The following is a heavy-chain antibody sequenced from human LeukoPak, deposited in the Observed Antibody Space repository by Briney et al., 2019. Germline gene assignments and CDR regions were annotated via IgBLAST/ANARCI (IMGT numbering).Heavy chain of an antibody. CDR3: AIFDFLFGEINNNWFDP. CDR2: INPTGGST. J-gene: IGHJ5*02. D-gene: IGHD3-16*01. V-gene: IGHV1-46*01. CDR1: GYTFTSYY. Sequence: ASVKVSCKASGYTFTSYYMHWVRQAPGQGLEWMGLINPTGGSTGYAQKFQGRVTMTRDMSTSTDYMELSSLRSEDTAIYYCAIFDFLFGEINNNWFDPWGQGTLVTVSS.